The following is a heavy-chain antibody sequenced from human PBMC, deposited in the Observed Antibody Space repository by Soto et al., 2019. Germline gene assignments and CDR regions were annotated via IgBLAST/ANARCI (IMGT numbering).Heavy chain of an antibody. J-gene: IGHJ5*02. V-gene: IGHV1-3*01. CDR3: ARDHDFGSGYRMTNWFDP. CDR2: INAGNGNT. CDR1: GYTFTSYS. D-gene: IGHD3-3*01. Sequence: ASVKVCCKASGYTFTSYSMHWVRQAPGRRLEWMGWINAGNGNTKYSQKFQGRVTITRDTSASTAYMELSSLRSEDTAVYYCARDHDFGSGYRMTNWFDPWGQGTLVTVSS.